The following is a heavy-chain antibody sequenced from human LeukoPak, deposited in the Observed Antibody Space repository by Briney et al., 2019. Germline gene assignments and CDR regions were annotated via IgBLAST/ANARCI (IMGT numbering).Heavy chain of an antibody. CDR1: GYTFTGYY. Sequence: GASVKVSCKASGYTFTGYYMHWVQQAPGQGLEWMGWINPNSGGTNYAQKFQGRVTMTRDTSISTAYMELSRLRSDDTAVYYCARSRTGSGFLFDYWGQGTLVTVSS. D-gene: IGHD3-10*01. CDR3: ARSRTGSGFLFDY. J-gene: IGHJ4*02. CDR2: INPNSGGT. V-gene: IGHV1-2*02.